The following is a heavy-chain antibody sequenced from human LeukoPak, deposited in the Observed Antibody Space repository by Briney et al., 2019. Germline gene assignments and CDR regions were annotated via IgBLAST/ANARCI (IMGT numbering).Heavy chain of an antibody. V-gene: IGHV4-61*01. D-gene: IGHD2-2*01. CDR1: GGSVSGGSYY. CDR3: ARDRGSGYCSSTSCPTYNWFDP. CDR2: IYYSGST. Sequence: PSETLSLTCTVSGGSVSGGSYYWSWIRQPPGKGLEWIGYIYYSGSTNYNPSLKSRVTISVDTSKNQFSLKLSSVTAADTAVYYCARDRGSGYCSSTSCPTYNWFDPWGQGTLVTVSS. J-gene: IGHJ5*02.